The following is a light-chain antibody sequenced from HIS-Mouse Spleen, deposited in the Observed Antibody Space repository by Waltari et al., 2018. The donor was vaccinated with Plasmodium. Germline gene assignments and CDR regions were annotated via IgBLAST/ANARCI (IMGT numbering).Light chain of an antibody. V-gene: IGKV3-15*01. J-gene: IGKJ3*01. CDR3: QQYNNWSFT. Sequence: EIVMTQSPATLSVSPGEGATLPCRASRSVSSNLAWYQQKPGQAPRLLIYGASTRATGIPARFSGSGSGTEFTLTISSLQSEDFAVYYCQQYNNWSFTFGPGTKVDIK. CDR2: GAS. CDR1: RSVSSN.